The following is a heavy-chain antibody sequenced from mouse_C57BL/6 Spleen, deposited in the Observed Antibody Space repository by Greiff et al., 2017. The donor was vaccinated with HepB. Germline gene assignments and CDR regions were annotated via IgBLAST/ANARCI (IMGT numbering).Heavy chain of an antibody. D-gene: IGHD1-1*01. J-gene: IGHJ3*01. V-gene: IGHV5-17*01. CDR1: GFTFSDYG. CDR3: ARQDYGSSPAWFAY. Sequence: DVMLVESGGGLVKPGGSLKLSCAASGFTFSDYGMHWVRQAPEKGLEWVAYISSGSSTIYYADTVKGRFTISRDNAKNTLFLQMTSLRSEDTAMYYCARQDYGSSPAWFAYWGQGTLVTVSA. CDR2: ISSGSSTI.